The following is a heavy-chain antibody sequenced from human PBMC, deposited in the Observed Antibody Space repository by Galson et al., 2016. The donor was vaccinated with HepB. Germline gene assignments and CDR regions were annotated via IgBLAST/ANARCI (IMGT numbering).Heavy chain of an antibody. CDR3: ARLGDYIWENNKAIDY. D-gene: IGHD3-16*01. Sequence: SETLSLTCTVSGGSISSSSYYWGWIRQPPGKGLEWIGSMYYRGTTYYNPSLKSRVTISVYTSRNQFSLKLTSVTAADTAVYYCARLGDYIWENNKAIDYWGQGTLVTVSS. J-gene: IGHJ4*02. V-gene: IGHV4-39*01. CDR1: GGSISSSSYY. CDR2: MYYRGTT.